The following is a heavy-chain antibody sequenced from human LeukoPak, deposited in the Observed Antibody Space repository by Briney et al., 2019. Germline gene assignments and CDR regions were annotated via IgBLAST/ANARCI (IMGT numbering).Heavy chain of an antibody. V-gene: IGHV1-46*01. Sequence: GASVKVSCKASGYTFTSYYMHWVRQAPGQGLEWMGIINPSGGSTSYAQKFQGRVTMTRDTSTSTVYMELSSLRSEDTAVYYCARSANRGRLGGCSSTGCSYYYYGMDVWGKGTTVTVSS. J-gene: IGHJ6*04. CDR1: GYTFTSYY. CDR3: ARSANRGRLGGCSSTGCSYYYYGMDV. CDR2: INPSGGST. D-gene: IGHD2-2*01.